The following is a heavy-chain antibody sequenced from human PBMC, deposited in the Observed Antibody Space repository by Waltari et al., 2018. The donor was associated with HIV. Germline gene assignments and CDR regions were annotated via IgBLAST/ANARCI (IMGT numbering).Heavy chain of an antibody. V-gene: IGHV4-59*01. CDR3: ARVKAGTNFYYYYGMDV. Sequence: QVQLQESGPGLVKPSETLSLTCTVPGGSISSYYWSWIRQPPGKGLEWIGYIYYSGSTNYNPSLKSRVTISVDTSKNQFSLKLSSVTAADTAVYYCARVKAGTNFYYYYGMDVWGQGTTVTVSS. J-gene: IGHJ6*02. CDR1: GGSISSYY. D-gene: IGHD6-13*01. CDR2: IYYSGST.